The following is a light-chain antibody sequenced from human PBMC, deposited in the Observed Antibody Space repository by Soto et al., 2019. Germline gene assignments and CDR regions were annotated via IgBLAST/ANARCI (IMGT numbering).Light chain of an antibody. CDR2: GNI. CDR3: QSYDSSLSAWV. CDR1: SSNIGAGYD. Sequence: QLVLTQPPSVSGAPGQRVTMSCTGSSSNIGAGYDVHWFQQLPGTAPKLLIYGNINRLSGVPDRFSGSKSGTSASLAITGLQAEDEADYYCQSYDSSLSAWVFGGGTQLTVL. J-gene: IGLJ3*02. V-gene: IGLV1-40*01.